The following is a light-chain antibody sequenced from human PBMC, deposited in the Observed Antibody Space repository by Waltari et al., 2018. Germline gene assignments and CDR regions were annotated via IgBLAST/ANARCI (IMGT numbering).Light chain of an antibody. CDR3: QQYYSYSSIT. CDR2: AAS. V-gene: IGKV1-8*01. Sequence: AIRMTQSPSSLSASTGDRVTITCRASQGISSYLAWYQQKPGKAPKHLVYAASTLQSGVPSRFSGSGSGTDFTLTISCLQSEDFATYYCQQYYSYSSITFGPGTKVDIK. CDR1: QGISSY. J-gene: IGKJ3*01.